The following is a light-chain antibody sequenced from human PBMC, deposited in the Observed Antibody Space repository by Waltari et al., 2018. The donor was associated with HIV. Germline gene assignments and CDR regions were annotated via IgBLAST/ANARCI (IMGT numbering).Light chain of an antibody. CDR1: HSISSN. CDR3: QQYNDWLSWT. J-gene: IGKJ1*01. V-gene: IGKV3-15*01. CDR2: DAS. Sequence: EIVMTPSPATLSVSPGQRATFSCCASHSISSNLAWYHQSPGPPPRLPVYDASTRVAGIPARFSASGFATEFTLTISSLQSEDFAVYYCQQYNDWLSWTFGQGTKVEMK.